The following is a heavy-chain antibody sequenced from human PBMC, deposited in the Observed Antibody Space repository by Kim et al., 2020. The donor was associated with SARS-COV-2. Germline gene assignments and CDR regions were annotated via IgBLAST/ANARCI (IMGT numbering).Heavy chain of an antibody. CDR2: IFPRDSDT. Sequence: GESLKISCEASGYTFSSYWIGWVRQVPGKGLEWMGIIFPRDSDTKYSPSLEGQVTISADKSLNTAYLQWSRLKASDTGIYYCARHSLSVSPDYWGPGTVVTVS. D-gene: IGHD6-19*01. CDR1: GYTFSSYW. CDR3: ARHSLSVSPDY. J-gene: IGHJ4*02. V-gene: IGHV5-51*01.